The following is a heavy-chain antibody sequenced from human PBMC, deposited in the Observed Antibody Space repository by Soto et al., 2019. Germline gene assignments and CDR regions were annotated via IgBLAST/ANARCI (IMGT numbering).Heavy chain of an antibody. CDR2: IHYSGST. Sequence: QVQLQESGPGLVEPSQTLSLTCTVSGGSISGEGYYWSWIRQYSGRGLEWIGYIHYSGSTYYNPSLKGRVTISVDTSKTQFFLKLNSMTAADTAVYYWAGAWTAEAGWANWFDRWGQGTLVIVSS. CDR1: GGSISGEGYY. CDR3: AGAWTAEAGWANWFDR. V-gene: IGHV4-31*03. J-gene: IGHJ5*02. D-gene: IGHD6-13*01.